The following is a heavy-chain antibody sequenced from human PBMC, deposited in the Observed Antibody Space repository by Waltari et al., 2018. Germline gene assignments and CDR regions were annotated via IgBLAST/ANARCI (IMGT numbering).Heavy chain of an antibody. CDR1: GYSISSGYY. D-gene: IGHD4-17*01. Sequence: QVQLQESGPGLVKPSETLSLTCAVSGYSISSGYYWGWIRQPPGKGLEWLGSIYHSGSTYYNPSLKSRVTISVDTSKNQFSLKLSSVTAADTAVYYCARDFGYGDLLVYYWGQGTLVTVSS. J-gene: IGHJ4*02. V-gene: IGHV4-38-2*02. CDR3: ARDFGYGDLLVYY. CDR2: IYHSGST.